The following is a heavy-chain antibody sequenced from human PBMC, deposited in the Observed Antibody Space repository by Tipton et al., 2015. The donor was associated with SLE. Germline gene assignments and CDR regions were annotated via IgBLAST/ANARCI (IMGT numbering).Heavy chain of an antibody. V-gene: IGHV4-31*03. CDR3: ASHSTHYCSSTSCYVDY. CDR2: IYYSGST. Sequence: TLSLTCTVSGGSISSGGYYWSWIRQHPGKGLEWIGYIYYSGSTYSNPSLKSRVTISVDTSKNQFSLKLSSVTAAATAVSYCASHSTHYCSSTSCYVDYWGQGTLVTVSS. CDR1: GGSISSGGYY. J-gene: IGHJ4*02. D-gene: IGHD2-2*01.